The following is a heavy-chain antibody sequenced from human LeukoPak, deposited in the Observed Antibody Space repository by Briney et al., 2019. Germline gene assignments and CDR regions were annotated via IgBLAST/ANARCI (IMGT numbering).Heavy chain of an antibody. CDR3: AKDGGSSWEDHFDY. D-gene: IGHD6-13*01. CDR1: GFTFSNYG. J-gene: IGHJ4*02. CDR2: ISNDGRNE. V-gene: IGHV3-30*18. Sequence: GGSLRLSCAVSGFTFSNYGMHWVRQAPGKGLEWVTFISNDGRNEYYADSVKGRFTLSRDNSKNMLYLQMNNLRVDDTAVYYCAKDGGSSWEDHFDYWGQGTLVTVSS.